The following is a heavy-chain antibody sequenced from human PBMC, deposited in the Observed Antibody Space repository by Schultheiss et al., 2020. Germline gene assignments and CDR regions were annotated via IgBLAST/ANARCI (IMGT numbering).Heavy chain of an antibody. J-gene: IGHJ4*02. CDR2: IWYDGSDK. Sequence: GGSLRLSCAVSGFSLSSYGMHWVRQAPGKGLEWVAFIWYDGSDKYYADSVKGRFTISRDNAKNSLYLQMNSLRAEDTAVYYCARTVSGYDPLDYWGQGTLVTVSS. V-gene: IGHV3-33*01. CDR1: GFSLSSYG. CDR3: ARTVSGYDPLDY. D-gene: IGHD5-12*01.